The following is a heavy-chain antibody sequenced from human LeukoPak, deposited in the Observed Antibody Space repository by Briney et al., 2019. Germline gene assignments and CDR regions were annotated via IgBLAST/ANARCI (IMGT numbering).Heavy chain of an antibody. Sequence: GGSLRLSCAASGFTFSSYAMSWVRQAPGKGLEWVSVIYSGGSTYYADSVKGRFTISRDNSKNTLYLQMNSPRAEDTAVYYCARDPRVGIAAAGYWGQGTLVTVSS. J-gene: IGHJ4*02. D-gene: IGHD6-13*01. CDR3: ARDPRVGIAAAGY. CDR1: GFTFSSYA. CDR2: IYSGGST. V-gene: IGHV3-53*01.